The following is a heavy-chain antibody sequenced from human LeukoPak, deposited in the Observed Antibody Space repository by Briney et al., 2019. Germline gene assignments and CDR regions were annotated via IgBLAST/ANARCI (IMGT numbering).Heavy chain of an antibody. J-gene: IGHJ3*02. CDR3: AKDSEEGYCSSTSCFLGAFDI. CDR1: GFTFDDYA. CDR2: ISWNSGSI. D-gene: IGHD2-2*01. V-gene: IGHV3-9*01. Sequence: GGSLRLSCATSGFTFDDYAIHWVRQAPGKGLEWVSGISWNSGSIGYADSVKGRFTISRDNAKNSLYLQMNSLRAEDTALYYCAKDSEEGYCSSTSCFLGAFDIWGQGTMVTVSS.